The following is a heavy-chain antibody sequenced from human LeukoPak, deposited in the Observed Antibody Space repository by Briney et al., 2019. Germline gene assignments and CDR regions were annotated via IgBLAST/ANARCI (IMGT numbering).Heavy chain of an antibody. Sequence: SVTVSCKASGGTFGSYAISWVRQAPGQGLEWMGGIIPIFGTANYAQKSQGRVTITADESTSTAYMELSSLRSEDTAVYYCARDSSSGWHYGMDVWGQGTTVTVSS. CDR3: ARDSSSGWHYGMDV. CDR2: IIPIFGTA. J-gene: IGHJ6*02. D-gene: IGHD6-19*01. CDR1: GGTFGSYA. V-gene: IGHV1-69*13.